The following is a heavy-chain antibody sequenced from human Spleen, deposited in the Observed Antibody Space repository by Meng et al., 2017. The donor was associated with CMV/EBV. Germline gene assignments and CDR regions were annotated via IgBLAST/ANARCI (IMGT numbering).Heavy chain of an antibody. CDR2: IYYSGST. J-gene: IGHJ4*02. V-gene: IGHV4-39*07. CDR1: GGSISSSSYY. Sequence: SETLSLTCTVSGGSISSSSYYWGWIRQPPGKGLEWIGSIYYSGSTYYNPSLKSRVTISVDTSKNQFSLKLSSVTAADTAVYYCARDWFGSSPYYFDYWGQGSLVTVSS. D-gene: IGHD6-13*01. CDR3: ARDWFGSSPYYFDY.